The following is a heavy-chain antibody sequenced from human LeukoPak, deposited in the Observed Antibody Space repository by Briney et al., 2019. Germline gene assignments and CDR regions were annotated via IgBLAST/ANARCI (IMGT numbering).Heavy chain of an antibody. CDR3: ARDATGTAFDP. CDR2: LQPSGAT. D-gene: IGHD1-14*01. Sequence: SETLSLTCIVSGPSISSYYWSWLRHTAGKELEWIGRLQPSGATNYNPSLESRVTMSVDTSKNQFSLSLTSVTAADTAVYYCARDATGTAFDPWGQGTLVTVSA. J-gene: IGHJ5*02. CDR1: GPSISSYY. V-gene: IGHV4-4*07.